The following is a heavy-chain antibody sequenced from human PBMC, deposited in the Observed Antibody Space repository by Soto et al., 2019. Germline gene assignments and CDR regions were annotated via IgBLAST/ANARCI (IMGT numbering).Heavy chain of an antibody. V-gene: IGHV3-33*01. CDR2: IWYDGSNK. J-gene: IGHJ6*02. CDR3: ARDRDHDILTGYGMDV. CDR1: GFTFSSYG. Sequence: GGSLRLSCAASGFTFSSYGMHWVRQAPVKGLEWVAVIWYDGSNKYYADSVKGRFTISRDNSKNTLYLQMNSLRAEDTAVYYCARDRDHDILTGYGMDVWGQGTTVTVSS. D-gene: IGHD3-9*01.